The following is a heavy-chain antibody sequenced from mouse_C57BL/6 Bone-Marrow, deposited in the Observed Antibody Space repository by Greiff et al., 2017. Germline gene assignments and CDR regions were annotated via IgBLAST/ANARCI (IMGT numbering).Heavy chain of an antibody. CDR2: ILPGSGST. V-gene: IGHV1-9*01. D-gene: IGHD2-4*01. CDR3: TRVELITTGYYAMDD. CDR1: GYTFSSYW. J-gene: IGHJ4*01. Sequence: VQLQQSGAELMKPGASVKISCKATGYTFSSYWIEWVKQRPGHGLEWIGEILPGSGSTNYNEKFKGKATFTADTSSNTAYMQLSSLTSENSAIYYCTRVELITTGYYAMDDWGQGTSVTVSS.